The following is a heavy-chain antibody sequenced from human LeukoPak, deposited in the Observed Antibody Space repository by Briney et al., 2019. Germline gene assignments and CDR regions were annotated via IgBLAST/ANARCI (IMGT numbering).Heavy chain of an antibody. CDR2: ISSRSSYT. CDR3: ARDSVGVSGSFASFDI. Sequence: GESLRLSCATSGFNFNTYTMNWVRQAPGTGLEWVSSISSRSSYTYYSDSVKGRFTISRDNAKNSLYLQMNSLRAEDTAVYYCARDSVGVSGSFASFDIWGQGTMVTVSS. V-gene: IGHV3-21*01. D-gene: IGHD3-16*01. J-gene: IGHJ3*02. CDR1: GFNFNTYT.